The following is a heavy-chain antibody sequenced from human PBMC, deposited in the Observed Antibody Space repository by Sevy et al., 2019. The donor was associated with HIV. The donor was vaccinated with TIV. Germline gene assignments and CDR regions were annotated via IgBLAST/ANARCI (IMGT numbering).Heavy chain of an antibody. CDR3: ARFVGYCSGGRCSIIDF. D-gene: IGHD2-15*01. CDR2: ISYNGRNQ. Sequence: GESLKISCAASGFSLSDHAVSWVRQTPGKGLEWLAVISYNGRNQYYADSVKGRFTISKDDSKNTLYLQLNSLRAEDTAVYYGARFVGYCSGGRCSIIDFWGQGTLVTVSS. CDR1: GFSLSDHA. V-gene: IGHV3-30*04. J-gene: IGHJ4*02.